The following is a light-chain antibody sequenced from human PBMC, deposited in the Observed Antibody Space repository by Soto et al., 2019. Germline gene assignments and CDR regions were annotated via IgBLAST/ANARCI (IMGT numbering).Light chain of an antibody. CDR2: GAS. J-gene: IGKJ1*01. CDR3: QRYYDSLWT. Sequence: EIVLTQSPGTLSLSPGERATLSCRASQSVNSTSLAWYQQKPGQAPRLLIHGASSRATGIPDRFSGSGSGKDFTLTISRLEPEDCAVYFCQRYYDSLWTFCQGNKVEIK. CDR1: QSVNSTS. V-gene: IGKV3-20*01.